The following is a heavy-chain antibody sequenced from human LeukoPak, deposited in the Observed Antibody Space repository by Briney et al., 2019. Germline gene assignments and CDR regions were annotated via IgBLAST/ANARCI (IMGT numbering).Heavy chain of an antibody. J-gene: IGHJ5*02. CDR2: ISSSGSTI. Sequence: GGSLRLSCAASGFTFSSYEMNWVRQAPGKGLEWVSYISSSGSTIYYADSVKGRFTISRDNAKNSLYLQMNSLRAEDTAVYYCAKPPGLRRLDPWGQGTLVTVSS. CDR3: AKPPGLRRLDP. CDR1: GFTFSSYE. V-gene: IGHV3-48*03. D-gene: IGHD5-12*01.